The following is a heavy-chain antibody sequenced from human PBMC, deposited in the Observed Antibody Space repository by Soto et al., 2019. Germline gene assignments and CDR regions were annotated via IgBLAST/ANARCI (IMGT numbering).Heavy chain of an antibody. CDR1: GGSLSGYY. CDR3: ARVSSGVGPDY. Sequence: QVQLQQWGAGLLKPSETLSLTCAVYGGSLSGYYWSWIRQPPGKGLEWIGEINHSGGTTYNPSLKSRVTLSVDTSKNQFSLSLRSLTAADTAVYYCARVSSGVGPDYWGQGTLVTVSS. CDR2: INHSGGT. V-gene: IGHV4-34*01. J-gene: IGHJ4*02. D-gene: IGHD1-26*01.